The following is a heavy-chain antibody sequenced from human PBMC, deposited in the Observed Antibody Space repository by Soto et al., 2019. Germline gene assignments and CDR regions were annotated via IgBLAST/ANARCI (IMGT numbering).Heavy chain of an antibody. CDR2: ISGSGGST. V-gene: IGHV3-23*01. CDR1: GFTFSSYA. J-gene: IGHJ5*02. Sequence: GGSLRLSCAASGFTFSSYAMSWVSQAPGKGLEWVSAISGSGGSTYYADSVKGRFTISRDSSKNTLYLQMNSLRAEDTAVYYCAKDLRTYCSSTSCYLSWFDPWGQGTLVTVSS. CDR3: AKDLRTYCSSTSCYLSWFDP. D-gene: IGHD2-2*01.